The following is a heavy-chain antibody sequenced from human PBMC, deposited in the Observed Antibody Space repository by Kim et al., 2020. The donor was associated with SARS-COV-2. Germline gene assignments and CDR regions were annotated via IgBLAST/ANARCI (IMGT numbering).Heavy chain of an antibody. Sequence: ASVKVSCKASGYTFTSYAMHWVCQDPGQRLEWMGWINAGNGNTKYSQNFLGRVTITRDTSASTAYMELSSLRSEDTAVYYCARDHIVATHMYLEPLYYFDYWGQGTLVTVSS. D-gene: IGHD5-12*01. CDR1: GYTFTSYA. CDR2: INAGNGNT. CDR3: ARDHIVATHMYLEPLYYFDY. V-gene: IGHV1-3*01. J-gene: IGHJ4*02.